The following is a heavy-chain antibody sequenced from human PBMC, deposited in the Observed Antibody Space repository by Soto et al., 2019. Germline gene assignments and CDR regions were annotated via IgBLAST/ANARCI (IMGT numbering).Heavy chain of an antibody. CDR3: ARDRAAVASTFDY. D-gene: IGHD6-13*01. V-gene: IGHV4-38-2*02. J-gene: IGHJ4*02. CDR2: IYYTGRT. CDR1: GYFMTNGNY. Sequence: SETLSLTCAVSGYFMTNGNYWGWIRQSPGKGLEWIGSIYYTGRTYYNPSLKSRATMSVDTSKNQFSLKLTSVTAADTAVYYCARDRAAVASTFDYWGPGTLVTVSS.